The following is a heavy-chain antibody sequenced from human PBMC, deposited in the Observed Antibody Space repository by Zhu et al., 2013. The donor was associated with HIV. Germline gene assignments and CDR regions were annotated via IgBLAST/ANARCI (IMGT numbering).Heavy chain of an antibody. CDR2: IIPIFGTA. J-gene: IGHJ4*02. V-gene: IGHV1-69*12. CDR1: GGTFSSYA. Sequence: QVQLVQSGAEVKKPGSSVKVSCKASGGTFSSYAISWVRQAPGQGLEWMGGIIPIFGTANYAQKFQGRVTITADESTSTAYMELSSLRSEDTAVYYCARGYCSSTSCYISVXYYFDYWGQGTLVTVSS. D-gene: IGHD2-2*02. CDR3: ARGYCSSTSCYISVXYYFDY.